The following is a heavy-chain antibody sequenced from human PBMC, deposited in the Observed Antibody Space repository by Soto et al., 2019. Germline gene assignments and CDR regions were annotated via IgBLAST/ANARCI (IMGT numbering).Heavy chain of an antibody. CDR2: IYYSGST. J-gene: IGHJ3*02. CDR1: GGSISSYY. Sequence: SETLSLTCTVAGGSISSYYWSWIRQPPGKGLEWIGYIYYSGSTNYNPSLKSRVTISVDTSKNQFSLKLSSVTAADTAVYYCARTYYDYIWGSYRLDAFDIWGQGTMVTVSS. D-gene: IGHD3-16*02. CDR3: ARTYYDYIWGSYRLDAFDI. V-gene: IGHV4-59*01.